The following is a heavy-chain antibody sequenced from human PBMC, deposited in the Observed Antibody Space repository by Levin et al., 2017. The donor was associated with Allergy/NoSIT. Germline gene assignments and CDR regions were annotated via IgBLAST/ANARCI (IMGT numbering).Heavy chain of an antibody. V-gene: IGHV3-30*18. CDR1: GFTFSSYG. Sequence: GGSLRLSCAASGFTFSSYGMHWVRQAPGKGLEWVAVISYDGSNKYYADSVKGRFTISRDNSKNTLYLQMNSLRAEDTAVYYGAKDQVAANYYYYGMDVWGQGTTVTVSS. CDR2: ISYDGSNK. D-gene: IGHD2-15*01. J-gene: IGHJ6*02. CDR3: AKDQVAANYYYYGMDV.